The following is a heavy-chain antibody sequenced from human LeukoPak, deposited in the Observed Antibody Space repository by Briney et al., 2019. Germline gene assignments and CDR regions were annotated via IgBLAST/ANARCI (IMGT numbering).Heavy chain of an antibody. CDR2: ISTSGSII. Sequence: GGSLRLSCAASGFTFSDYEMNWVRQAPGKGLEWILHISTSGSIIHYADSVKGRFTISRDNAKNSLYLQMNSLRAEDTALYFCARDRGGAYDFWSGYYTGYFDYWGQGTLVPVSS. D-gene: IGHD3-3*01. CDR1: GFTFSDYE. V-gene: IGHV3-48*03. J-gene: IGHJ4*02. CDR3: ARDRGGAYDFWSGYYTGYFDY.